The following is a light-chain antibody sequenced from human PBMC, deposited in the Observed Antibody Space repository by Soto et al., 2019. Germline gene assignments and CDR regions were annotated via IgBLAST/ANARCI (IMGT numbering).Light chain of an antibody. CDR2: AAS. CDR1: QSISTY. J-gene: IGKJ2*01. Sequence: DIKMTQSPSSLSASVGDRVTITCRASQSISTYLNWYQQKPGKAPNLLIYAASSLQSGVPSRFSGSGSGTDFTLTINSLQPEDFATYYCQHSYTTPRTFGQGTKLEIK. V-gene: IGKV1-39*01. CDR3: QHSYTTPRT.